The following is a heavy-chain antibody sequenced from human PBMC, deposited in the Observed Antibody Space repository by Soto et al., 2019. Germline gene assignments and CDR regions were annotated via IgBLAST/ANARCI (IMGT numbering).Heavy chain of an antibody. CDR2: IYGGGNT. Sequence: QVQLQESGPGLVEPSQTLSLTCIVSGGSISSGDYNWNWSRQLPGTGLAWSGHIYGGGNTYSNPSLKIRVTISLAPSKNQFSLNLNSVTAADTAVYFCARGPSGDKVDYWGQGTLVTVSS. J-gene: IGHJ4*02. CDR1: GGSISSGDYN. CDR3: ARGPSGDKVDY. V-gene: IGHV4-30-4*01. D-gene: IGHD1-26*01.